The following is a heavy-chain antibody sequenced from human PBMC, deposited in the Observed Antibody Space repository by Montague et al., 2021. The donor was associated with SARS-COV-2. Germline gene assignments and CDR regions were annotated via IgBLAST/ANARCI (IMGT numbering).Heavy chain of an antibody. J-gene: IGHJ4*02. D-gene: IGHD2-15*01. CDR3: ARHYSATLPAVY. V-gene: IGHV4-59*08. Sequence: SETLSLTCTVSGGSISSCYWSWIRQPPGKGLEWIGYITHSGTTNYNPSLTSRATMSVDTSKNQFSLKVNSVTAADTAVYYCARHYSATLPAVYWGQGTLVTVS. CDR1: GGSISSCY. CDR2: ITHSGTT.